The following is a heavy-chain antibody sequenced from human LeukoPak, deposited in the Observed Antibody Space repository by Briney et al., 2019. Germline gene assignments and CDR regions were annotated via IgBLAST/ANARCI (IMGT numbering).Heavy chain of an antibody. D-gene: IGHD3-22*01. V-gene: IGHV7-4-1*02. CDR2: INTNTGNP. Sequence: ASVKVSCKASGYTFTSYAMNWVRQAPGQGLEWMGWINTNTGNPTYAQGFTGRFVFSLETSVSTAYLQISSLKAEDTAVYYCARGTDYYDSSGYYYGSDPWGQGTLVTVSS. J-gene: IGHJ5*02. CDR3: ARGTDYYDSSGYYYGSDP. CDR1: GYTFTSYA.